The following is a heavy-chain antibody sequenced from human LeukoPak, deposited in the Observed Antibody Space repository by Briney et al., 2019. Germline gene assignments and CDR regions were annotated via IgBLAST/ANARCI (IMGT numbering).Heavy chain of an antibody. D-gene: IGHD3-3*01. CDR3: ARAPLLRFLEWLIYGMDV. CDR2: INHSGST. V-gene: IGHV4-34*01. J-gene: IGHJ6*02. CDR1: GGSFSGYY. Sequence: KPSETLSLTCAVYGGSFSGYYWSWIRQPPGKGLEWIGEINHSGSTNYNPSLKSRVTISVDTSKNQFSLKLSSVTAADTAVYYCARAPLLRFLEWLIYGMDVWGQGTTVTVSS.